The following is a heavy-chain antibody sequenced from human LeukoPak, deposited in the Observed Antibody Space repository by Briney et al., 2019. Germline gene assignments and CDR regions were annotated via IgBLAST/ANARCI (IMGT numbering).Heavy chain of an antibody. CDR3: ARGANNYGDGVDY. CDR2: ISSSSRYI. CDR1: GFTFSRYS. D-gene: IGHD4-17*01. J-gene: IGHJ4*02. Sequence: GGSLRLSCAASGFTFSRYSMNWVRQAPGKGLEWVSCISSSSRYIDYADSVKGRVTISRDNAKNSLYLQMNSLRAEDTAVYYCARGANNYGDGVDYWGQGTLVTVSS. V-gene: IGHV3-21*01.